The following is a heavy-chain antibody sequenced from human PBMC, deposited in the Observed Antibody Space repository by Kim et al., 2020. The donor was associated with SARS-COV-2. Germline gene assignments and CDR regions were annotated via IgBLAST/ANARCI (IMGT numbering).Heavy chain of an antibody. CDR2: ISSNSRNI. V-gene: IGHV3-48*02. J-gene: IGHJ6*02. Sequence: GGSLRLSCAASGFTFSSYSMNWVRQAPGKGLKWVSYISSNSRNIYYAESVKGRFTIFRDNARNSLYLQMNSLRDEDTALYYCARDFTADSSSWSIGMDVWGQGTTVTVSS. CDR1: GFTFSSYS. D-gene: IGHD6-13*01. CDR3: ARDFTADSSSWSIGMDV.